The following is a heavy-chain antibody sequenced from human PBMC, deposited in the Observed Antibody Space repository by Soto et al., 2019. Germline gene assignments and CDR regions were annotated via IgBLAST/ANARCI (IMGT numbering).Heavy chain of an antibody. CDR2: ISYDGSNK. CDR1: GFTFSSYA. V-gene: IGHV3-30-3*01. CDR3: ARFPAATGHYDFYGMDV. J-gene: IGHJ6*02. D-gene: IGHD6-13*01. Sequence: QPGGSLRLSCAASGFTFSSYAMHWVRQAPGKGLEWVAVISYDGSNKYYADSVKGRFTISRDNSKNTLYLQMNSLRGEETAVYYCARFPAATGHYDFYGMDVWGQGTTVTVSS.